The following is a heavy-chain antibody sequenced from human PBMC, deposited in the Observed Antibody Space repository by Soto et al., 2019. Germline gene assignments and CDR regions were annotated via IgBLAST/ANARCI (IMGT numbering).Heavy chain of an antibody. Sequence: PSETLSLTCTVSGGSISSGGYYWSWIRQHPGKGLEWIGYIYYRGSTYYNPSLKSRVTISVDTSNNQLSLKLRSVTAADTAVYYCARHDGFSSGWIFDYWGHGTLVTVSS. CDR3: ARHDGFSSGWIFDY. CDR1: GGSISSGGYY. D-gene: IGHD6-19*01. V-gene: IGHV4-39*01. J-gene: IGHJ4*01. CDR2: IYYRGST.